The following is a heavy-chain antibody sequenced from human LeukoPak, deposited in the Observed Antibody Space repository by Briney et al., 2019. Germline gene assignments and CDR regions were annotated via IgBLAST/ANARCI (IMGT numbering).Heavy chain of an antibody. CDR2: ISYDGSNK. J-gene: IGHJ4*02. CDR1: GFTFSNYA. V-gene: IGHV3-30*18. Sequence: GGSVRLSCAATGFTFSNYAIHWGRQAPGKGLEWVAVISYDGSNKFYADSVKGRFTISRDNSKNTLYLQMNSLRADDTAVYYCANSLCSSTTCLHDWGQGTLVTVSS. D-gene: IGHD2-2*01. CDR3: ANSLCSSTTCLHD.